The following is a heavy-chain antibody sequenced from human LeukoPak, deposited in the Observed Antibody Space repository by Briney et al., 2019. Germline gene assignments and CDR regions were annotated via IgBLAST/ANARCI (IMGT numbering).Heavy chain of an antibody. Sequence: ASVKVSCKASGYTFTSYDINWVRQATGQGLEWMGWMNPNSGNTGYAQKFQGRVTITRDMSTSTVYMEVSSLRSEDTAVYYCAAGYYYSSGSSYMDVWGKGTTVTISS. CDR3: AAGYYYSSGSSYMDV. D-gene: IGHD3-10*01. CDR1: GYTFTSYD. J-gene: IGHJ6*03. CDR2: MNPNSGNT. V-gene: IGHV1-8*03.